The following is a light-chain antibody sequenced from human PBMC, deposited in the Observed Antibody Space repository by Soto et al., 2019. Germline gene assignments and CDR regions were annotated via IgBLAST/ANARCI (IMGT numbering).Light chain of an antibody. Sequence: EIVLTQSPATLSLSPGERATLSCRASQSVSSYLAWYQQKPGQAPRLLIYDASNRATGIPARFSVSGSGTDFTLTISSLEPEDFAVYYCQQRSNWRGTFGQGTKVDIK. V-gene: IGKV3-11*01. CDR3: QQRSNWRGT. CDR2: DAS. J-gene: IGKJ1*01. CDR1: QSVSSY.